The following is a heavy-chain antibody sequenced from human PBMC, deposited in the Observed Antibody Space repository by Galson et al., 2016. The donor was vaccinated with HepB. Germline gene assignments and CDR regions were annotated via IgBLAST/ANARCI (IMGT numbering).Heavy chain of an antibody. CDR1: GFSLRDYG. Sequence: SLRLSCAVSGFSLRDYGMHWVRQAPGKGLEWVAVIWHAGTTKDYADSVKGRFTISRDNSNNTMYLQMNSLSADDTAVYYCARADYHYYSMDVWGQGTTVSVSS. J-gene: IGHJ6*02. D-gene: IGHD4/OR15-4a*01. V-gene: IGHV3-33*01. CDR2: IWHAGTTK. CDR3: ARADYHYYSMDV.